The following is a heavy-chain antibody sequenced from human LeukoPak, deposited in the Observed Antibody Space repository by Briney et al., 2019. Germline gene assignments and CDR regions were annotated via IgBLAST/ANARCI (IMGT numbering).Heavy chain of an antibody. V-gene: IGHV3-33*08. CDR2: IWYDGSNK. J-gene: IGHJ4*02. D-gene: IGHD6-19*01. CDR1: GFTFSSNW. Sequence: GGSLRLSCVASGFTFSSNWMSWVRQAPGKGLEWVAVIWYDGSNKYYADSVKGRFTISRDNSKNTLYLQMNSLRAEDTAVYYCARDRGSGWLNWGQGTLVTVSS. CDR3: ARDRGSGWLN.